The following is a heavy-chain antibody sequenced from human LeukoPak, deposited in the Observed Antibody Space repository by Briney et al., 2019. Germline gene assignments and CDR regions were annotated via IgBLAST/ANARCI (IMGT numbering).Heavy chain of an antibody. Sequence: GSVTVSCKVSGYTLTELSMHWVRQAPGKGSEGMGGFYPEDGETIYAQKFQGRVTMTEDPSTDTAYMELSSLRSEDTAVYYCRAVNYYYGMDVWGQGTTVTVSS. V-gene: IGHV1-24*01. J-gene: IGHJ6*02. CDR3: RAVNYYYGMDV. CDR1: GYTLTELS. CDR2: FYPEDGET.